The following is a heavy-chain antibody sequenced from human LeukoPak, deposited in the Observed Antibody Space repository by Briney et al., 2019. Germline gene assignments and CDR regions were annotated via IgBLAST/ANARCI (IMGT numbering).Heavy chain of an antibody. CDR1: GYTFTGYY. CDR2: INPNSGGT. V-gene: IGHV1-2*02. J-gene: IGHJ4*02. D-gene: IGHD2-15*01. Sequence: ASVKVSCKASGYTFTGYYMHWVRQAPGQGLEWMGWINPNSGGTNYAQKFQGRVTMTRDTSISTAYMELSRLRSDDTAVYYCARDPYVGYCSGGSCYSGRPKRLFDYWGQGTLVTVSS. CDR3: ARDPYVGYCSGGSCYSGRPKRLFDY.